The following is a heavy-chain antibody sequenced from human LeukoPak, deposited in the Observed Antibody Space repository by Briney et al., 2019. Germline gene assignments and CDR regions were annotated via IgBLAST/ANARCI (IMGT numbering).Heavy chain of an antibody. V-gene: IGHV5-51*01. D-gene: IGHD3-22*01. CDR1: GYSFTSYC. Sequence: GESLKISCKGSGYSFTSYCIGWVRQMPGKGLEWMGIIYPGDSDTRYSPSFQGQVTISADKSISTAYLQWSSLKASDTAMYYCARQAVTYYYDSSGYYYNDYWGQGTLVTVSS. CDR3: ARQAVTYYYDSSGYYYNDY. J-gene: IGHJ4*02. CDR2: IYPGDSDT.